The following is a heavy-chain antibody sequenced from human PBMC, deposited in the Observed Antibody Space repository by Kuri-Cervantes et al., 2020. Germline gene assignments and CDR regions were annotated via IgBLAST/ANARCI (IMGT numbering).Heavy chain of an antibody. CDR1: GYTFTSYD. CDR3: ARDAYGSYFRRYGMDV. Sequence: ASVKVSCKASGYTFTSYDINWVRQATGQGLEWMGWMNPNSGNTGYAQKFQGRVTMTRNTSISTAYVELSSLRSEDTAVYYCARDAYGSYFRRYGMDVWGQGTTVTVSS. J-gene: IGHJ6*02. CDR2: MNPNSGNT. D-gene: IGHD1-26*01. V-gene: IGHV1-8*01.